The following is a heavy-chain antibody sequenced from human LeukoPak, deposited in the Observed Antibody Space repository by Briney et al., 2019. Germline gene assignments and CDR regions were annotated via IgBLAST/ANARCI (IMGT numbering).Heavy chain of an antibody. CDR3: VKRWTGTTIGQQDY. Sequence: GRSLRLSCAASGFTFSSYDMHWVRQAPGKGLEWVAVISYDGSNKYYANSVKGRFTISRDNSKNTLYLQMNSLRAEDMAVYYCVKRWTGTTIGQQDYWGQGTLVTVSS. CDR2: ISYDGSNK. J-gene: IGHJ4*02. V-gene: IGHV3-30*18. CDR1: GFTFSSYD. D-gene: IGHD1-1*01.